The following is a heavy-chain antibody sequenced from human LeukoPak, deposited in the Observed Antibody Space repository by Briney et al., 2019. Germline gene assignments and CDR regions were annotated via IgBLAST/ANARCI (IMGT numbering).Heavy chain of an antibody. CDR3: ARGLHRSGWSTAFDI. CDR1: GFTFSSYD. V-gene: IGHV3-33*01. D-gene: IGHD6-19*01. CDR2: IWCGGSNK. Sequence: GGSLRLSCAASGFTFSSYDIHWVRQAPGKGLEWVAVIWCGGSNKYYADSLKGRITMSRDNSKNTLYLQMKRLRAEDTAVYYCARGLHRSGWSTAFDIWGQGTMVTVSP. J-gene: IGHJ3*02.